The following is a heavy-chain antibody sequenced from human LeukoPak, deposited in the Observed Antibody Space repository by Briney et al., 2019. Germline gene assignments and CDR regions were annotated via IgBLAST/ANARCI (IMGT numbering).Heavy chain of an antibody. V-gene: IGHV1-69*06. CDR1: GGTFSSYA. J-gene: IGHJ4*02. CDR3: ATGPSGSYRGVGYFDY. Sequence: SVKVSCKASGGTFSSYAISWVRQAPGQGLEWMGGIIPIFGTANYTQKFQGRVTIAADKSTSTAYMELSSLRSEDTAVYYCATGPSGSYRGVGYFDYWGQGTLVTVSS. D-gene: IGHD1-26*01. CDR2: IIPIFGTA.